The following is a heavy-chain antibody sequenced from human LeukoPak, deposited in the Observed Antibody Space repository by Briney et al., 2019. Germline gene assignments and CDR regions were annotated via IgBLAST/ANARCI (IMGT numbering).Heavy chain of an antibody. V-gene: IGHV3-64*01. Sequence: PGGSLRLSCAASGFTFSTYAMHWVRQAPGKGLEYVSGISSDGGSTNYANSVKGRFTISRDNSKNTLYLQMGSLRADDMAAYYCASPREGGTWELDYWGQGTLVTVSS. CDR3: ASPREGGTWELDY. CDR2: ISSDGGST. D-gene: IGHD1-1*01. CDR1: GFTFSTYA. J-gene: IGHJ4*02.